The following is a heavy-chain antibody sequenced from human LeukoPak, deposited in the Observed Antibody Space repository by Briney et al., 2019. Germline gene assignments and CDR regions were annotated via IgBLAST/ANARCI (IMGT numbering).Heavy chain of an antibody. D-gene: IGHD3-10*01. CDR1: AYTFTSYD. CDR3: ARETSSSPTLYYGSGSYSY. J-gene: IGHJ4*02. Sequence: ASVKVSCKASAYTFTSYDINWVRQATGQGLEWMGWMNPNSGNTGYAQKFQGRVTMTRNTSISTAYMELSSLRSEDTAVYYCARETSSSPTLYYGSGSYSYWGQGTLVTVSS. V-gene: IGHV1-8*01. CDR2: MNPNSGNT.